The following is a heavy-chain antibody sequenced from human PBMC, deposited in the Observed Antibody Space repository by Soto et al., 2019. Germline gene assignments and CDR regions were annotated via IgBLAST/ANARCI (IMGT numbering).Heavy chain of an antibody. CDR3: ATSGYCSGGSCYDAFDI. D-gene: IGHD2-15*01. J-gene: IGHJ3*02. Sequence: SVKVSCKASGGTFSSYTISWVRQAPGQGLEWMGRIIPILGIANYAQKFQGRVTITADKSTSTAYMELSSLRSEDTAVYYCATSGYCSGGSCYDAFDIWGQGTMVTVSS. V-gene: IGHV1-69*02. CDR1: GGTFSSYT. CDR2: IIPILGIA.